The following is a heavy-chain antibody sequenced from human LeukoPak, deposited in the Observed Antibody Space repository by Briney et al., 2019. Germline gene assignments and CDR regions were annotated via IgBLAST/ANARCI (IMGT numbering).Heavy chain of an antibody. D-gene: IGHD6-19*01. Sequence: GASVKVSCKASGGTFSSYAISWVRQAPGQGLEWMGGIIPIFGTANYAQKFQGRVTMTRDTSTSTVYMELSSLRSEDTAVYYCATYSSGWYEGGYWGQGTLVTVSS. CDR2: IIPIFGTA. J-gene: IGHJ4*02. V-gene: IGHV1-69*05. CDR1: GGTFSSYA. CDR3: ATYSSGWYEGGY.